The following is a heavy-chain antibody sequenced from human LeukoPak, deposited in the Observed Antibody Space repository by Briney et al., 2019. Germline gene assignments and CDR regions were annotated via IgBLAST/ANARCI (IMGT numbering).Heavy chain of an antibody. CDR3: ARPSGYYDSSGYFDY. CDR2: ISSSGSTI. Sequence: PGRSLRLSCAASGFSFSTYAMHWVRQAPGKGLEWVSYISSSGSTIYYADSVKGRFTISRDNAKNSLYLQMNSLRAEDTAVYYCARPSGYYDSSGYFDYWGQGTLVTVSS. CDR1: GFSFSTYA. D-gene: IGHD3-22*01. V-gene: IGHV3-48*03. J-gene: IGHJ4*02.